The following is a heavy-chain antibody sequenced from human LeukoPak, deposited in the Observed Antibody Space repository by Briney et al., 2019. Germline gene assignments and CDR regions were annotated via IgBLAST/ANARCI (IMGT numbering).Heavy chain of an antibody. CDR1: GFTFNDYA. J-gene: IGHJ4*02. V-gene: IGHV3-23*01. CDR3: AKYDLSSSWTRTGFDY. D-gene: IGHD6-13*01. Sequence: GGSLRLSCAASGFTFNDYAMSWVRQAPGKGLERISSISSSGGSTFDADSVKGRFTISRDNSKNTLYLQMNSLRVEDTAIYYCAKYDLSSSWTRTGFDYWGQGTLVTVSS. CDR2: ISSSGGST.